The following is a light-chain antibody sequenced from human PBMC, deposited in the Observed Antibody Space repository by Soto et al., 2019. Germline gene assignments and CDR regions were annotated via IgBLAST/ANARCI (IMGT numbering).Light chain of an antibody. CDR1: SSDVGSSNR. CDR3: SSYTSSSPHV. J-gene: IGLJ1*01. V-gene: IGLV2-18*02. CDR2: EVS. Sequence: QSALTQPPSVSGSPGQSVTISCTGTSSDVGSSNRVSWYQQPPGTAPKLMIYEVSNRPSGVSNRFSGSKSGNTASLTISGLQAEDEADYYCSSYTSSSPHVFGTGTKLTVL.